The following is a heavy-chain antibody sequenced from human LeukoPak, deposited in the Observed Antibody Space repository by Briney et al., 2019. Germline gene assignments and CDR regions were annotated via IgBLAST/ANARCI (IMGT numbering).Heavy chain of an antibody. CDR1: GGTFSSYA. CDR3: ARDRRHYYDSSGYPSDY. V-gene: IGHV1-69*13. D-gene: IGHD3-22*01. J-gene: IGHJ4*02. Sequence: ASVRVSCKASGGTFSSYAISWVRQAPGQGLEWMGGIIPIFGTANYAQKFQGRVTITADESTSTAYMELSSLRSEDTAVYYCARDRRHYYDSSGYPSDYWGQGTLVTVSS. CDR2: IIPIFGTA.